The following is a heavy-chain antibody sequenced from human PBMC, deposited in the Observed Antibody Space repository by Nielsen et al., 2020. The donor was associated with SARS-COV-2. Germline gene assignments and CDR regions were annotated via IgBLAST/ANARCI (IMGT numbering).Heavy chain of an antibody. D-gene: IGHD3-16*01. V-gene: IGHV1-3*01. CDR2: INAGNGNT. J-gene: IGHJ4*02. CDR1: GYTFTSYA. CDR3: ARDVNMITFGGVMYYFDY. Sequence: ASVKVSCKASGYTFTSYAMHWVRQAPGQRLEWMGWINAGNGNTKYSQKFQGRVTITRDTSASTAYMELSSLRSEDTAVYYCARDVNMITFGGVMYYFDYWGQGTLVTVSS.